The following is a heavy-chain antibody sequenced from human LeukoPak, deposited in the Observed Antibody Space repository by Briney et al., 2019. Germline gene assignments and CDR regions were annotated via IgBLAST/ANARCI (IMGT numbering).Heavy chain of an antibody. V-gene: IGHV3-7*01. D-gene: IGHD3-22*01. J-gene: IGHJ4*02. CDR2: IKQDGSEK. CDR3: ASYNYYDSSGQIDY. Sequence: GGSLRLSCAASGFTFSSYWMSWVRQAPGKGLEWVANIKQDGSEKYYVDSVKGRLTISRDNAKNSLYLQMNSLRAEDTAVYYCASYNYYDSSGQIDYWGRGTLVTVSS. CDR1: GFTFSSYW.